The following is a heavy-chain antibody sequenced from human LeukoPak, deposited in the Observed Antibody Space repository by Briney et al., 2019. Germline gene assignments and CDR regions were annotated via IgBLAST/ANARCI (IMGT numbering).Heavy chain of an antibody. CDR1: GDSISGYY. V-gene: IGHV4-4*07. Sequence: PSETLSLTCTVSGDSISGYYWSWIRQPAGKGLEWIGRLYSSGGTNYNPSLKSRVTISLDKSNKQFFLKLSSVTAADTAVYYCARDQGAYGRIDYWGQGTLVTVSS. CDR2: LYSSGGT. CDR3: ARDQGAYGRIDY. D-gene: IGHD2-21*01. J-gene: IGHJ4*02.